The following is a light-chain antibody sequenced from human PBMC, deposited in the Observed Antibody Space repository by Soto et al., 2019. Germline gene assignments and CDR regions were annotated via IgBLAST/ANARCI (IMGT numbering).Light chain of an antibody. Sequence: IVMTQSPATLSVSPGERATLHCRASQSVSSNLAWYQQKPGQAPRLLIYGASTRATGIPARFSGSGSGTEFTLTLSSLQPEDFATYYCQQVNSFPSTFGQGTRLEIK. CDR1: QSVSSN. CDR2: GAS. J-gene: IGKJ5*01. V-gene: IGKV3-15*01. CDR3: QQVNSFPST.